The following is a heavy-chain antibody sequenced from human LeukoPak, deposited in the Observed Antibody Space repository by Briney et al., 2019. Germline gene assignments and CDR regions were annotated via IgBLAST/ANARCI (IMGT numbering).Heavy chain of an antibody. V-gene: IGHV4-39*01. J-gene: IGHJ3*02. CDR3: ARHCCSGPAKRVFDI. D-gene: IGHD2-15*01. Sequence: PSETLSLTCTVFGGSISSSNYYWAWFRQPPGKGLDWIGSLYYDGRTYYNPSLESRLTISVDTSNNQFSLRLGSVTAADTAVYHCARHCCSGPAKRVFDIWGQGTMVTVSS. CDR2: LYYDGRT. CDR1: GGSISSSNYY.